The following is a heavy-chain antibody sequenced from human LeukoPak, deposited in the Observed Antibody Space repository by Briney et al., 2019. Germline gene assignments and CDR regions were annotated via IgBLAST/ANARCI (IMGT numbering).Heavy chain of an antibody. CDR3: ARESGGYGDYVRGSEYYGMHV. Sequence: GGSLSLSCAASGFTFSSYEMNWVRQAPGKGLEWVSYISSSGSTIYYADSVKGRFTISRDNAKNSLYLQMNSLRAEDTAVYYCARESGGYGDYVRGSEYYGMHVWGQGTTVTVSS. V-gene: IGHV3-48*03. J-gene: IGHJ6*02. D-gene: IGHD4-17*01. CDR2: ISSSGSTI. CDR1: GFTFSSYE.